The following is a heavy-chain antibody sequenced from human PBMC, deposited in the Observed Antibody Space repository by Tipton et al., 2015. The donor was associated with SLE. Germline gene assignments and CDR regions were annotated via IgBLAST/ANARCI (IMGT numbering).Heavy chain of an antibody. J-gene: IGHJ3*02. Sequence: SLRLSCAASGFTFVNYAMSWVRQTPERGLEWVSGISWDGGDIDYVDSVRGRFTISRDNAKNSLYLQMNSLRAEDTAVYYCARYSSGWHDAFDIWGQGTMVTVSS. V-gene: IGHV3-20*04. D-gene: IGHD6-19*01. CDR1: GFTFVNYA. CDR3: ARYSSGWHDAFDI. CDR2: ISWDGGDI.